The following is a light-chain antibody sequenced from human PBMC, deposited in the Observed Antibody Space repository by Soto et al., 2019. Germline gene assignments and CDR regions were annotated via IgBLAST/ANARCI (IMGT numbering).Light chain of an antibody. Sequence: QSVLTQPPSASGSPGQSVTISCTGSSSDVGGYNYVSWYQQRPGKAPKLIIYEVSQRPSGVPDRFSGSKSGNTASLTVSGLQAEDEADYYCAAWDDSLSGRWVFGGGTKLTVL. J-gene: IGLJ3*02. V-gene: IGLV2-8*01. CDR3: AAWDDSLSGRWV. CDR2: EVS. CDR1: SSDVGGYNY.